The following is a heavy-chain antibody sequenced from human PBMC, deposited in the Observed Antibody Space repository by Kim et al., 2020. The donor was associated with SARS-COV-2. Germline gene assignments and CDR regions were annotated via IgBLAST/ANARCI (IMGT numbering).Heavy chain of an antibody. V-gene: IGHV3-73*01. D-gene: IGHD2-2*01. Sequence: GGSLRLSCAASGFTFSGSNMHWVRQASGKGLEWVGRIKTKADSYATAYAASVKGRFTISRDDSENTAYLQMNSLKTDDSAVYYCTRLPATNGFDVWGQGTTVTVYS. CDR3: TRLPATNGFDV. CDR2: IKTKADSYAT. CDR1: GFTFSGSN. J-gene: IGHJ6*02.